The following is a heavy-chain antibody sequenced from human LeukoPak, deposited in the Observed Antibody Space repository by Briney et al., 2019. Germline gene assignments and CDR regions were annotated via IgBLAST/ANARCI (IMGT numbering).Heavy chain of an antibody. J-gene: IGHJ6*03. CDR2: IRYDGSNK. D-gene: IGHD1-26*01. CDR3: ARVGVGATPLRGPSYYYYYMDV. CDR1: GFTFSSYG. V-gene: IGHV3-30*02. Sequence: GGSLRLSCAASGFTFSSYGMHWVRQAPGKGLEWVAFIRYDGSNKYYADSVKGRFTISRDNSKNTLYLQMNSLRAEDTTVYYCARVGVGATPLRGPSYYYYYMDVWGKGTTVTISS.